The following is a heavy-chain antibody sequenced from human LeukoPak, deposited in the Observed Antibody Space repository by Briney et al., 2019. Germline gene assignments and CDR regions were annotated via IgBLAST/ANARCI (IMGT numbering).Heavy chain of an antibody. Sequence: SQTLSLTCTVSGGSISSGSYYWSWIRQPAGKGLGWIGRIYTSGSTNYNPSLKSRVTISVDTSKNQFSLKLSSVTAADTAVYYCAREVEMATIYWGQGTLVTVSS. D-gene: IGHD5-24*01. CDR3: AREVEMATIY. V-gene: IGHV4-61*02. J-gene: IGHJ4*02. CDR2: IYTSGST. CDR1: GGSISSGSYY.